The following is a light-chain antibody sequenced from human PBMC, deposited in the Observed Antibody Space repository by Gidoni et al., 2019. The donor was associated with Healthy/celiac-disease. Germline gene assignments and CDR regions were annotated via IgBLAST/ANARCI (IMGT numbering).Light chain of an antibody. CDR3: QQYYSTLLT. J-gene: IGKJ4*01. V-gene: IGKV4-1*01. CDR2: WAS. CDR1: QSVLYSSNNKNY. Sequence: DIVMTQSPDSLAVSLGERATINCKSSQSVLYSSNNKNYLAWYQQKPGQPPTLLIYWASTRESGVPARFSGSGSGTDFTLTISSLQAEDVAGYYCQQYYSTLLTFGGGTKVEIK.